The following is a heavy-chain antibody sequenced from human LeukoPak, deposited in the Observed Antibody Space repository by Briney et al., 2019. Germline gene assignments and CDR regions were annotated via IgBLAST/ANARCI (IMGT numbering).Heavy chain of an antibody. CDR3: ARHGGYFVDY. J-gene: IGHJ4*02. V-gene: IGHV4-61*02. CDR1: GGSISSGSYY. Sequence: SETLSLTCTVSGGSISSGSYYWSWIRQPAGKGLEWIGRIYTSGSTYYNPSLKSRVTISVDTSKNQFSLKLSSVTAADTAVYYCARHGGYFVDYWGQGTLVTVSS. CDR2: IYTSGST. D-gene: IGHD5-12*01.